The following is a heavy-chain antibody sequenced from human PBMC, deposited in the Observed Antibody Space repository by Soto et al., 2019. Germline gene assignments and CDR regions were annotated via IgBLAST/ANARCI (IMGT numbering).Heavy chain of an antibody. CDR1: GYTFTSYA. J-gene: IGHJ5*02. CDR2: INAGNGNT. Sequence: QVQLVQSGAEVKKPGASVKVSCKASGYTFTSYAMHWVRQALGQRLEWMGWINAGNGNTKYSQKFQGRVTITRDTSASTAYMELSSLRSEDTAVYYCARSPDRALDYDYGHYKNWFDPWGQGTLVTVSS. CDR3: ARSPDRALDYDYGHYKNWFDP. V-gene: IGHV1-3*01. D-gene: IGHD4-17*01.